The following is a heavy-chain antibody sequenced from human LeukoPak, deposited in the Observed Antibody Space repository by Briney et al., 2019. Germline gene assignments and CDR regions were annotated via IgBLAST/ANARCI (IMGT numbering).Heavy chain of an antibody. CDR3: ARRGGAYSSSWYRGIYFDY. Sequence: SETLSLTCAVYGGSFSGYYWSWIRQPPGKGLEWIGEINHSGSANYNPSLKSRVTISVDTSKNQFSLRLSSVTAADTAVYYCARRGGAYSSSWYRGIYFDYWGQGTLVTVSS. V-gene: IGHV4-34*01. J-gene: IGHJ4*02. CDR2: INHSGSA. CDR1: GGSFSGYY. D-gene: IGHD6-13*01.